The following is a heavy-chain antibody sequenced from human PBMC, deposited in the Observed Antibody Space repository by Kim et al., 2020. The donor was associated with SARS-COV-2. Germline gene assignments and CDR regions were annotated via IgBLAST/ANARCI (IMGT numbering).Heavy chain of an antibody. CDR3: AKGRHDILTDHDY. CDR2: ISGSGGST. CDR1: EFTFRSYA. V-gene: IGHV3-23*01. Sequence: GGSLRLSCAASEFTFRSYAMSWVHQAPGKGLQWVSGISGSGGSTYYADSVKGRFTVSRDNSKNTLFLQMNSLGAEDTAVYYCAKGRHDILTDHDYWGQGTLVTVSS. J-gene: IGHJ4*02. D-gene: IGHD3-9*01.